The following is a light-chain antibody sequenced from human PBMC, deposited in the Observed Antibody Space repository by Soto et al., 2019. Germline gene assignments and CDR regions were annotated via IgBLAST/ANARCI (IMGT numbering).Light chain of an antibody. J-gene: IGKJ4*01. Sequence: EIGLTQSPATLSLSPGERATISCRASQSVTNFLAWYQQKLGQAPRLLIYDASKRATGIPGRFSGSGSGTDFTLTIANLEPADFAVYYCQQRSNWPLTFGGGTKVEIK. CDR3: QQRSNWPLT. V-gene: IGKV3-11*01. CDR2: DAS. CDR1: QSVTNF.